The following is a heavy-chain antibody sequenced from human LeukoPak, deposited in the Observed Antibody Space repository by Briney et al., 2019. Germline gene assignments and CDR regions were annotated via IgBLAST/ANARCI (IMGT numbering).Heavy chain of an antibody. D-gene: IGHD6-13*01. Sequence: QPGGSLRLSCAASGFTFSSYWMHWVRLAPGKGLVWVSRINSDGRTTTYADSVKGRFTISRDNAKNTLCLQMNSLSAEDTAMYFCAGSSTAAGTFDYWGQGTLVTVSS. CDR3: AGSSTAAGTFDY. CDR1: GFTFSSYW. CDR2: INSDGRTT. J-gene: IGHJ4*02. V-gene: IGHV3-74*01.